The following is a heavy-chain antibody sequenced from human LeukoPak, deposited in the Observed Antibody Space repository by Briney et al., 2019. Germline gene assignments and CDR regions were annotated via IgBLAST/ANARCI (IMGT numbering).Heavy chain of an antibody. J-gene: IGHJ4*02. D-gene: IGHD1-1*01. CDR2: IKGDGIST. CDR1: GFDFSSNW. V-gene: IGHV3-74*01. CDR3: AKDHYWSIDY. Sequence: GGSLRLSCAASGFDFSSNWMHWVRHAPGQGLVWVSRIKGDGISTNYADSVKGRFTISRDIAKNTLYLQMNSLRAGDTGVYYCAKDHYWSIDYWGRGTLVTVSS.